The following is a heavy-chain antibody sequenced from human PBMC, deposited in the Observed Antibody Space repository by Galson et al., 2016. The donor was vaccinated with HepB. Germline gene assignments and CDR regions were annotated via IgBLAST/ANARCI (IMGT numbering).Heavy chain of an antibody. CDR3: AKRHEFCPPVGCSVDY. V-gene: IGHV3-30*18. CDR1: GFLFRGYG. CDR2: DSMDGRRK. D-gene: IGHD3-10*02. Sequence: SLRLSCAGSGFLFRGYGMHWVRQAPGKGLEWVAADSMDGRRKFYSDSVRGRFTISRDTSNNMLFLQMDSLRPDDTAVYYCAKRHEFCPPVGCSVDYWGQGTLVSVSS. J-gene: IGHJ4*02.